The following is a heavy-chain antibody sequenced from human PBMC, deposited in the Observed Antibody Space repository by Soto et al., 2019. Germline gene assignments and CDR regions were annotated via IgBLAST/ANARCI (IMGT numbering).Heavy chain of an antibody. V-gene: IGHV3-33*01. D-gene: IGHD5-12*01. Sequence: PGGSLRLSCAASGFTFSSYGMHWVRQAPGKGLEWVAVIWYDGSNKYYADSVKGRFTISRDNSKNTLYLQMNSLRAEDTAVYYCARTQYSGYDSPLPYYWGQGTLVTVSS. CDR1: GFTFSSYG. CDR2: IWYDGSNK. J-gene: IGHJ4*02. CDR3: ARTQYSGYDSPLPYY.